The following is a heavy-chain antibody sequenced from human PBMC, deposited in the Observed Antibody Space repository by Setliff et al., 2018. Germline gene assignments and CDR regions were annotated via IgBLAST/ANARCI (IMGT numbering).Heavy chain of an antibody. CDR3: ARGRERDYNFWSGYYTYYYYGMDV. CDR1: GYTFSSYD. J-gene: IGHJ6*02. D-gene: IGHD3-3*01. V-gene: IGHV1-8*02. CDR2: MNPNSGNT. Sequence: ASVKVSCKASGYTFSSYDINWVRQATGQGLEWMGWMNPNSGNTGYAQKFQGRVTMTRNTSISTAYMELSSLRSEDTAVYYCARGRERDYNFWSGYYTYYYYGMDVWGQGTTVTVSS.